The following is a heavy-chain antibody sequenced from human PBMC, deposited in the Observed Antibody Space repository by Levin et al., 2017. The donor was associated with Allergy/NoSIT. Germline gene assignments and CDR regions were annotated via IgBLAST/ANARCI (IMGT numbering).Heavy chain of an antibody. CDR3: ARAAALTSPLTY. D-gene: IGHD3-9*01. Sequence: LSLTCAASGFTFRTYYMNWVRQAPGKGLEWVSSISDRNSDIQYADSMKGRCTISRDNTKNSLYLQMNSLRAEDTAVYYCARAAALTSPLTYWGQGTLVTVSS. V-gene: IGHV3-21*01. CDR2: ISDRNSDI. CDR1: GFTFRTYY. J-gene: IGHJ4*02.